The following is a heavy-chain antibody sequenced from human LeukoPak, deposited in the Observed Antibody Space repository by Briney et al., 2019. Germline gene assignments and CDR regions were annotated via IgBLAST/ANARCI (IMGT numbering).Heavy chain of an antibody. CDR2: IYYSGST. J-gene: IGHJ4*02. D-gene: IGHD6-6*01. CDR1: GGSFSGYY. CDR3: AREAARREREVY. V-gene: IGHV4-30-4*08. Sequence: PSETLSLTCAVYGGSFSGYYWSWIRQPPGKGLEWIGYIYYSGSTYYNPSLKSRVTISVDTSKNQFSLKLSSVTAADTAVYYCAREAARREREVYRGQGTLVTVSS.